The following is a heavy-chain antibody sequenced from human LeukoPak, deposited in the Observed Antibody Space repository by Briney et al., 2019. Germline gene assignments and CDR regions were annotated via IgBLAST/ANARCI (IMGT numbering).Heavy chain of an antibody. CDR2: IYPGDSNT. CDR1: GYSFTGFW. Sequence: GESLKISCKGSGYSFTGFWIGWVRQMPGKGLEWMGIIYPGDSNTRYSPSFQGQVTLSVDKSINTAYLQWSSLKASDTAMYYCARHGGVTLSDYWGQGTLVTVSS. V-gene: IGHV5-51*01. J-gene: IGHJ4*02. D-gene: IGHD3-10*01. CDR3: ARHGGVTLSDY.